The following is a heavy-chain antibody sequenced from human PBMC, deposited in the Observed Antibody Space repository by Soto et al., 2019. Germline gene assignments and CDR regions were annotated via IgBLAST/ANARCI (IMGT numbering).Heavy chain of an antibody. CDR2: ISWNSDVK. J-gene: IGHJ6*02. V-gene: IGHV3-9*01. CDR3: PRHTPEYDVSGPNERGLDV. Sequence: GGSLRLSCVVSGFTFEDSVMHWVRQVPGKGLEWVSGISWNSDVKGYADSVRGRFAISRDNARNSLFLQMTSLRGEDSALYYCPRHTPEYDVSGPNERGLDVCRQRTA. D-gene: IGHD2-8*01. CDR1: GFTFEDSV.